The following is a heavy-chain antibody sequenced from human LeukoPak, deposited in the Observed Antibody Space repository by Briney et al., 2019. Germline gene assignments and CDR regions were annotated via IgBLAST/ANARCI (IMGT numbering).Heavy chain of an antibody. D-gene: IGHD5-24*01. V-gene: IGHV4-39*01. CDR3: ARHAGRRWLQTTRYYFDY. Sequence: SETLSLTCTVSGGSISSISYYWGWIRQPPGRGLEWIGSMYHNGSTYYNPSLTSRVTISVDASKNQFSLKLSSVTAADTAVYYCARHAGRRWLQTTRYYFDYWGQGTLVTVSS. J-gene: IGHJ4*02. CDR1: GGSISSISYY. CDR2: MYHNGST.